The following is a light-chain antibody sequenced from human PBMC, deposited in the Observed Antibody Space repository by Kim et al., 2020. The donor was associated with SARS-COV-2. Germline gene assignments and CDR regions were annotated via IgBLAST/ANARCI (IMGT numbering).Light chain of an antibody. J-gene: IGKJ1*01. V-gene: IGKV1-5*03. CDR3: QQYNRYRT. CDR1: QSVSTW. Sequence: DIQMTQSPSTLSASVGDRVTITCRASQSVSTWLAWYQQKPGEAPKLLIYKASNLQRGVPSRFSGGGSGTEFTLTISSLQPDDFATYYCQQYNRYRTFGQGTNVDIK. CDR2: KAS.